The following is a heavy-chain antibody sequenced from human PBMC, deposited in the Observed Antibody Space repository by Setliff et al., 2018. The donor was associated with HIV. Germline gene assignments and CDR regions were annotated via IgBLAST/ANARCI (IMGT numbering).Heavy chain of an antibody. CDR3: ARYPPYSSGWYDPHDAFDI. V-gene: IGHV4-4*09. CDR2: IYSSGST. CDR1: GGSISSYY. J-gene: IGHJ3*02. Sequence: SETLSLTCTVSGGSISSYYWSWIRQPPGKGLEWLGHIYSSGSTNYNPSLKSRVTISVDTSKNQFSLKLSSVTAADTAVYYCARYPPYSSGWYDPHDAFDIWGQGTMVTVSS. D-gene: IGHD6-19*01.